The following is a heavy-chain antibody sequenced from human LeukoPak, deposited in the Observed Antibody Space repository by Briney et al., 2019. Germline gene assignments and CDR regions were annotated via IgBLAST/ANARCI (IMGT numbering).Heavy chain of an antibody. J-gene: IGHJ4*02. CDR3: VRARLIRLENFFDY. V-gene: IGHV3-48*03. Sequence: PGGSLRLSCVTSGFTFSNHEMNWVRQAPGKGLEWVAYTSRGGSDISYADSAKGRFTISSDIASNTLYLQMNSLRVEGTAVYFCVRARLIRLENFFDYWGQGTLVTVSS. CDR2: TSRGGSDI. CDR1: GFTFSNHE. D-gene: IGHD2-21*01.